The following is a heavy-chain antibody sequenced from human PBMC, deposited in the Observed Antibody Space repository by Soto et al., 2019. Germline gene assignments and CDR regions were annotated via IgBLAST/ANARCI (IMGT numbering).Heavy chain of an antibody. J-gene: IGHJ4*02. V-gene: IGHV3-74*01. CDR1: GFSLSDFW. D-gene: IGHD5-12*01. CDR2: ISDDAITR. CDR3: AREVPISAVNYIDH. Sequence: QTGGSLRLSCAASGFSLSDFWMHWIRQAPGKGLVWVARISDDAITRSYADFVEGRFTISRDNAKNMVYLQLNSLTTDDTAFYYCAREVPISAVNYIDHWGQGALVTVSS.